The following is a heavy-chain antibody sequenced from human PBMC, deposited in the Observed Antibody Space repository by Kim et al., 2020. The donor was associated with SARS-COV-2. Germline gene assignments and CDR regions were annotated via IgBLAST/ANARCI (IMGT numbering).Heavy chain of an antibody. J-gene: IGHJ6*02. CDR2: INHSGST. CDR3: ARANIVVVPAALGLGYYYYYGMYV. D-gene: IGHD2-2*01. Sequence: SETLSLTCAVYGGSFSGYYWSWIRQPPGKGLEWIGEINHSGSTNYNPSLKSRVTISVDTSKNQFSLKLSSVTAADTAVYYCARANIVVVPAALGLGYYYYYGMYVWGPGTTVTVSS. V-gene: IGHV4-34*01. CDR1: GGSFSGYY.